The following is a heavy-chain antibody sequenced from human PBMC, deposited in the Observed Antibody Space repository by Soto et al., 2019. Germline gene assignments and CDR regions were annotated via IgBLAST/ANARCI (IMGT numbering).Heavy chain of an antibody. V-gene: IGHV4-59*01. CDR1: GGSISSYY. J-gene: IGHJ4*02. CDR2: INYSGGT. D-gene: IGHD5-18*01. Sequence: QVQLQESGPGLVKPSETLSLTCTVSGGSISSYYWSWIRQPPGKRLEWIGYINYSGGTNYNPSLKSRVTISVDTSKNQFSLKLSSVTAADTAVYYCARGRIQLLYPFDYWGQGTRVTVSS. CDR3: ARGRIQLLYPFDY.